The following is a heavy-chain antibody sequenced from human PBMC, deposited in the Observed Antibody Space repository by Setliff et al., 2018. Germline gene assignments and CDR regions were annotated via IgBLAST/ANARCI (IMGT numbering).Heavy chain of an antibody. CDR1: GDSISNGSYS. Sequence: KPSETLSLTCSVSGDSISNGSYSWTWIRQPAGKRLEWIGHIYTAGNTDYNPSLESRVTISLDMSKNQFFLRLTSVTAADTAVYYCAKNRHYWGEGYFDFWGPGTLVTVSS. D-gene: IGHD3-16*01. CDR2: IYTAGNT. CDR3: AKNRHYWGEGYFDF. V-gene: IGHV4-61*09. J-gene: IGHJ4*02.